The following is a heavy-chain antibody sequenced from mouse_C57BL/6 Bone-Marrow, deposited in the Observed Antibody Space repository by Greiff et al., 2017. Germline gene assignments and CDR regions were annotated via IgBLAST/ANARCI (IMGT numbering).Heavy chain of an antibody. Sequence: VKLQQSGAELVGPGASVKWSCTASGFNIKDDYMHWVKQRPEQGREWLGWFDPENGATEYASQIQGTATMTADTSSHSAYLQLSSLTADDTSVYYFTTGYGRCAYWGQGTLGTVAA. D-gene: IGHD1-1*02. CDR3: TTGYGRCAY. CDR2: FDPENGAT. J-gene: IGHJ3*01. CDR1: GFNIKDDY. V-gene: IGHV14-4*01.